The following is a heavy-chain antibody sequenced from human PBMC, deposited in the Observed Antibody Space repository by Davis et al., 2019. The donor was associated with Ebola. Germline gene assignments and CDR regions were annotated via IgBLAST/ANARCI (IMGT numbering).Heavy chain of an antibody. V-gene: IGHV3-49*04. J-gene: IGHJ4*02. CDR2: IRSKTYGGTT. CDR1: GFTFGDYA. Sequence: GESLKISCTASGFTFGDYAMGWVRQAPGKGLEWVGFIRSKTYGGTTEYAASVKGRFSISRDDSKSIAYLQMNSLKTEDTAVYYCTRGGQWLVLDYLDYWGQGALVTVSS. D-gene: IGHD6-19*01. CDR3: TRGGQWLVLDYLDY.